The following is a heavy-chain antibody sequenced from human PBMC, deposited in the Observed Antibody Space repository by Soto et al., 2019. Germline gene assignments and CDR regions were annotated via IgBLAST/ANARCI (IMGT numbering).Heavy chain of an antibody. CDR1: GGTFSSYA. J-gene: IGHJ4*02. V-gene: IGHV1-69*12. Sequence: QVQLVQSGAEVKKPGSSVKVSCKASGGTFSSYAISWVRQAPGQGLEWMGGIIPIFGTANYAQKFQGKGTVTADESTSTDYLEVSSMRSEDTAVDYCASDRSGWHDPHDYLGQGTLVTFSS. D-gene: IGHD6-19*01. CDR2: IIPIFGTA. CDR3: ASDRSGWHDPHDY.